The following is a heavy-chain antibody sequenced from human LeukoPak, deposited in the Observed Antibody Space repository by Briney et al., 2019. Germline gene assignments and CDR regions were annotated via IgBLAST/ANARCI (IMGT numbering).Heavy chain of an antibody. CDR2: MNPNSGNT. Sequence: ASVKVSCKTSGYTFTSYDINWVRQATGQGLEWMGWMNPNSGNTGYAQKFQGRVTITRNTSISTAYMELSSLRSEDTAVYYCARRRPGGGYYGSGSYYNRNTFDYWGQGTLVTVSS. D-gene: IGHD3-10*01. J-gene: IGHJ4*02. CDR1: GYTFTSYD. CDR3: ARRRPGGGYYGSGSYYNRNTFDY. V-gene: IGHV1-8*03.